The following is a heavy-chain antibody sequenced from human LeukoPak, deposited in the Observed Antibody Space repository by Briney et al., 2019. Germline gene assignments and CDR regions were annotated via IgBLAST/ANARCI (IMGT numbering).Heavy chain of an antibody. CDR3: ARFPGGSYYYDSSGFP. J-gene: IGHJ5*02. D-gene: IGHD3-22*01. CDR2: ISAYNGNT. V-gene: IGHV1-18*04. Sequence: ASVKVSCKASGYTFTDYYLHWVRQAPGQGLEWMGWISAYNGNTNYAQKLQGRVTMTTDTSTSTAYMELRSLRSDDTAVYYCARFPGGSYYYDSSGFPWGQGTLVTVSS. CDR1: GYTFTDYY.